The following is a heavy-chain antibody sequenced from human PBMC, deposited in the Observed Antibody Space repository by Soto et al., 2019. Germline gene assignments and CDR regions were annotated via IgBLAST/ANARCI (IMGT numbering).Heavy chain of an antibody. J-gene: IGHJ4*02. CDR1: GFTFSSYG. V-gene: IGHV3-30*18. D-gene: IGHD2-2*01. Sequence: GGSLRLSCAASGFTFSSYGMHWVRQAPGKGLEWVAVISYDGSNKYYADSVKGRFTISRDNSKNTLYLQMNSLRAEDTAVYYCAKVYCSSTSCYQGLDYWGQGTLVTVSS. CDR2: ISYDGSNK. CDR3: AKVYCSSTSCYQGLDY.